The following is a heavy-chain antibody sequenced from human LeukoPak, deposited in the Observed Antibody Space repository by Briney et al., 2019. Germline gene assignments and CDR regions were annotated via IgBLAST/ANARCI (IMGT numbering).Heavy chain of an antibody. D-gene: IGHD5-12*01. CDR1: GFTFNSYA. J-gene: IGHJ6*02. V-gene: IGHV3-23*01. CDR2: VSGSGGST. CDR3: AKCKDMVATPGDGLDV. Sequence: PGGSLRLSCAASGFTFNSYAVSWVRQAPGKGLEWVAAVSGSGGSTYYAGSVKGRFTISRDNSKNTLYLQMNSLRVEDTAVYYCAKCKDMVATPGDGLDVWGQGTTVTVSS.